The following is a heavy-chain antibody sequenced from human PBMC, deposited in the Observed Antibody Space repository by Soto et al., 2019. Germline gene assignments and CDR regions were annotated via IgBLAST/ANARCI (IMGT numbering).Heavy chain of an antibody. CDR3: AKDTCSDWCPFDY. J-gene: IGHJ4*02. V-gene: IGHV3-23*01. D-gene: IGHD6-19*01. Sequence: PGGSLRLSCAASGVTFSSYAMSWVRQAPGKGLEWVSAISGSGGSTYYADSVKGRFTISRDNSKNTLYLQMNSLRAEDTAVYYCAKDTCSDWCPFDYWGQGTLVTVSS. CDR1: GVTFSSYA. CDR2: ISGSGGST.